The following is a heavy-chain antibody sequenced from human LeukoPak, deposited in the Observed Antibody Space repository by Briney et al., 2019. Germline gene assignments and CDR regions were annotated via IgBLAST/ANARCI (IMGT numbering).Heavy chain of an antibody. CDR2: ISYDGSNK. V-gene: IGHV3-30*18. CDR1: GFTFNSYG. CDR3: AKSEVGATTLYFQH. D-gene: IGHD1-26*01. Sequence: GGSLRLSCAASGFTFNSYGMHWVRQAPGKGLEWVADISYDGSNKYYADSVKGRSTISRDNSKNTLYLQMNSLRAEDTAVYYCAKSEVGATTLYFQHWGQGTLVTV. J-gene: IGHJ1*01.